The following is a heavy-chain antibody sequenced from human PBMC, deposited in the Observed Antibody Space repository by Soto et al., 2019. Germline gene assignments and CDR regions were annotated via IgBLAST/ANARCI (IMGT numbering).Heavy chain of an antibody. CDR2: ISSSSSYI. CDR1: GFTFSSYS. D-gene: IGHD2-8*01. V-gene: IGHV3-21*01. J-gene: IGHJ6*03. Sequence: PGGSLRLSCAASGFTFSSYSMNWVRQAPGKGLEWVSSISSSSSYIYYADSVKGRFTISRDNAKNSLYLQMNSLRAEDTAVYYCARDRYCTNGVCYTDYYYYMDVWGKGTTVTAP. CDR3: ARDRYCTNGVCYTDYYYYMDV.